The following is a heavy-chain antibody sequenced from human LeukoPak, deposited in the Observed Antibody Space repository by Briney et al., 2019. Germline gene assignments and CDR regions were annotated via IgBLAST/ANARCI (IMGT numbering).Heavy chain of an antibody. V-gene: IGHV1-69*13. CDR2: IIPIFGTV. CDR1: GGTFSSYG. Sequence: SVKVSCKASGGTFSSYGISWVRQAPGQGLEWIGGIIPIFGTVNYAQKFQGRVTITADESTSTAYMEVSSLRSEDTAVYYCARVAGGPLDYWGQGTLVTVSS. J-gene: IGHJ4*02. CDR3: ARVAGGPLDY.